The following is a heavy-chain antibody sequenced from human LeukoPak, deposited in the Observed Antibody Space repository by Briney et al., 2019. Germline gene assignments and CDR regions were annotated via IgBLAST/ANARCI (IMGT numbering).Heavy chain of an antibody. D-gene: IGHD3-9*01. Sequence: SETLSLTCTVPGVSISRTTLYWGWVPQSPGKGLEWIATIYYSGTTYYNPSLKSRVTISVDTSKNQFSLKLTSVTAADTAIYYCAGAPAGGSDWLSPFDYWGQGTLVTVSS. CDR2: IYYSGTT. CDR1: GVSISRTTLY. CDR3: AGAPAGGSDWLSPFDY. J-gene: IGHJ4*02. V-gene: IGHV4-39*01.